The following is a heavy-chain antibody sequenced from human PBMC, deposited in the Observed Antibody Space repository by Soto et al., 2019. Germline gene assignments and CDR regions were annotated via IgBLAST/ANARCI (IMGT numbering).Heavy chain of an antibody. CDR1: GGSFSGYY. V-gene: IGHV4-34*01. CDR3: ARGRLITIFDYYYGMDV. D-gene: IGHD3-3*01. CDR2: INHSGST. Sequence: PSETLSLTCAVYGGSFSGYYWSWIRQPPGKGLEWIGEINHSGSTNYNPSLKSRVTISVDTSKNQFSLKLSSVTAADTAVYYCARGRLITIFDYYYGMDVWGQGTTVTVSS. J-gene: IGHJ6*02.